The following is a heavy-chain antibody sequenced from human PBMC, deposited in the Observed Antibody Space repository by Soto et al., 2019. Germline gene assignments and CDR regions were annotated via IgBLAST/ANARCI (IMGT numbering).Heavy chain of an antibody. CDR3: ARPKRSASPFNWFDP. CDR1: DYSISSGYY. Sequence: SQTLSLTCVVSDYSISSGYYWGWFRQPPGKGLEWIGSVFHSGSTYYNPSLKSRVTISVDTSKNQFSLKLSSVTAADTAVYYCARPKRSASPFNWFDPWGPGTLVT. V-gene: IGHV4-38-2*01. J-gene: IGHJ5*02. CDR2: VFHSGST. D-gene: IGHD2-15*01.